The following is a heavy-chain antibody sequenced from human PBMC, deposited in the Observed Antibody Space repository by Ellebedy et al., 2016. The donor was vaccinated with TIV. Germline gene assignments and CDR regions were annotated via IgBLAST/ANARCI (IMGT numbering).Heavy chain of an antibody. J-gene: IGHJ5*02. CDR2: IYHSGST. CDR3: SRGETLLWVGESQDRNWFDP. Sequence: MPSETLSLTCTVSAGSISRGGYYWGWTRQPPGKGLEWIGIIYHSGSTYYNPSLKSRVTISVDTSKNQFSLKLSSVTAAETAVYYCSRGETLLWVGESQDRNWFDPWGQGTLVTVSS. V-gene: IGHV4-39*01. D-gene: IGHD3-10*01. CDR1: AGSISRGGYY.